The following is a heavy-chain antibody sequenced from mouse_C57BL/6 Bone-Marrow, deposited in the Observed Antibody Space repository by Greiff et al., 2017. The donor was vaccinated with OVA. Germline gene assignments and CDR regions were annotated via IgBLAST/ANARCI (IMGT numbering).Heavy chain of an antibody. CDR2: IHPKSGST. CDR1: GYTFTSYW. Sequence: VQLQQPGAELVKPGASVKLSCKASGYTFTSYWMHWVKQRPGQGLEWIGMIHPKSGSTNYNEKFRSKATLTVDKSSSTASMQLSSQTSEDSAVYYCARSRYYDGSSYVDYWGQGTTLTVSS. V-gene: IGHV1-64*01. D-gene: IGHD1-1*01. J-gene: IGHJ2*01. CDR3: ARSRYYDGSSYVDY.